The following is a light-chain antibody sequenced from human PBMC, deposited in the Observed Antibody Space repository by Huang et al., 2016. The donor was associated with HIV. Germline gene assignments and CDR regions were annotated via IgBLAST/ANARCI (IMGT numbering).Light chain of an antibody. Sequence: EIVMTQSPAMLSLSPGERATLSCRASQRVSRNLAWYQQKRGQAPRLLIYGASTRATGVPGRFSGSGSVTEFSLTSSSLQSEDFAGYYCQQYNNWPPWTFGQGTKVEIK. CDR3: QQYNNWPPWT. J-gene: IGKJ1*01. CDR1: QRVSRN. V-gene: IGKV3-15*01. CDR2: GAS.